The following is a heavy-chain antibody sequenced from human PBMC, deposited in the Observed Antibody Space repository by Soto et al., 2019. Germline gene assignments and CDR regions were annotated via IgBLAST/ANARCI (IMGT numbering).Heavy chain of an antibody. Sequence: GGSLRLSCAASGFTFSSYAVSWVRQSPGKGPEWISSISGSGSTIYYADSVKGRFTISRDNSKNTLYLQMSSLRAEDTAVYYCAKVFYYYDSSGYYYFDYWGQGTLVTVSS. J-gene: IGHJ4*02. CDR1: GFTFSSYA. CDR3: AKVFYYYDSSGYYYFDY. CDR2: ISGSGSTI. V-gene: IGHV3-23*01. D-gene: IGHD3-22*01.